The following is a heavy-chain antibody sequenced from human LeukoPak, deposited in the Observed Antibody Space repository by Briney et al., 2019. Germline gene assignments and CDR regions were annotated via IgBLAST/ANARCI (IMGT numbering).Heavy chain of an antibody. D-gene: IGHD2-2*01. Sequence: ASVKVSCKASGYTFTSYGISWVRQAPGQGLEWMGWISAYNGNTNYAQKFQGRVTLTTDTSASTANMALRSLTSDDTAVYYCARGGYCSSTSCYSRLKNNWFDPWGQGTLVTVSS. CDR2: ISAYNGNT. CDR3: ARGGYCSSTSCYSRLKNNWFDP. V-gene: IGHV1-18*01. CDR1: GYTFTSYG. J-gene: IGHJ5*02.